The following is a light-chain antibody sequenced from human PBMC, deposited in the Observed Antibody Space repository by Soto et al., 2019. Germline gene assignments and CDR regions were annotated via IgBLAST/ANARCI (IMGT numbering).Light chain of an antibody. CDR1: QSVSSN. CDR3: QHYNNWPLT. Sequence: EIVMTQSPGTLSVSPGERATLSCMASQSVSSNLAWYQQKPGQAPRLLIYGASTRATGIPARFSGSGSGTEFTLTINSPQSEDFAVYYCQHYNNWPLTFGGGTKVDIK. CDR2: GAS. J-gene: IGKJ4*01. V-gene: IGKV3-15*01.